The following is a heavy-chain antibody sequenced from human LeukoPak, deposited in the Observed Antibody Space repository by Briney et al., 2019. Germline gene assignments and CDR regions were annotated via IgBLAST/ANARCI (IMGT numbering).Heavy chain of an antibody. J-gene: IGHJ4*02. D-gene: IGHD3-22*01. Sequence: GGSLRLSCAASGFTFSSYAMSWVRQAPGKGLEWVSAISGSGGSTYYADSVKGRFTISRDNSKNTLYLQMSSLRAEDTAVYYPYYYDSSGYSDFDYWGQGTLVTVSS. CDR2: ISGSGGST. CDR1: GFTFSSYA. CDR3: YYYDSSGYSDFDY. V-gene: IGHV3-23*01.